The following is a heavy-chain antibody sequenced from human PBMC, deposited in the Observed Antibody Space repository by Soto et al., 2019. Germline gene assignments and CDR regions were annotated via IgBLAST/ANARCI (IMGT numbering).Heavy chain of an antibody. V-gene: IGHV1-3*01. CDR2: INAGNGNT. CDR1: GYTFTSYA. Sequence: QVPLVQSGAEVKKPGASVKVSCKASGYTFTSYAMHWVRQAPGQRLEWMGWINAGNGNTKYSQKFQGRVTITRDTSASTAYMELSSLRSEDTAVYYCARDQIAAAGATYYYYGMDVWGQGTTVTVSS. CDR3: ARDQIAAAGATYYYYGMDV. D-gene: IGHD6-13*01. J-gene: IGHJ6*02.